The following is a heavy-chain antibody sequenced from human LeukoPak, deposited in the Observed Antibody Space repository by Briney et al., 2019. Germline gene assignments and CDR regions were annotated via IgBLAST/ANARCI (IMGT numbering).Heavy chain of an antibody. Sequence: ASVKVSCKASGYTFTSYGISWVRQAPGQGLEWMGWISAYNGNTNYAQKLQGRVTMTTDTSTSTAYMELRSLRSDDTAVYYCARDPVEMATSWDSYYYYYMDVWGKGTTVTISS. CDR3: ARDPVEMATSWDSYYYYYMDV. D-gene: IGHD5-24*01. J-gene: IGHJ6*03. CDR2: ISAYNGNT. CDR1: GYTFTSYG. V-gene: IGHV1-18*01.